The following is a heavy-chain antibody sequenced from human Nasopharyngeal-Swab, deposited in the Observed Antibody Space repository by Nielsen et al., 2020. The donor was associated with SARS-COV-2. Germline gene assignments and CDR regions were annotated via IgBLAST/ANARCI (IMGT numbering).Heavy chain of an antibody. CDR3: ARALHIYYYDSSGYFGDAFDI. CDR2: IWYDGSNK. V-gene: IGHV3-33*01. Sequence: WIRQPPGEGLEWVAVIWYDGSNKYYADSVKGRFTISRDNSKNSLYLQMNSLRAEDTAVYYCARALHIYYYDSSGYFGDAFDIWGQGTMVTVSS. J-gene: IGHJ3*02. D-gene: IGHD3-22*01.